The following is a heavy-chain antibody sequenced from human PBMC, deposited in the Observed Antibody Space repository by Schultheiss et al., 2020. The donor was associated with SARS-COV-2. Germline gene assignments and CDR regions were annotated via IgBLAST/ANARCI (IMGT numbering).Heavy chain of an antibody. V-gene: IGHV4-59*08. J-gene: IGHJ5*01. Sequence: SQTLSLTCTVSGGSIDGYYWSWIRQHPGKGLEWIGYIYYSGSTYYNPSLKSRVTISVDTSKNQFSLILSSVTAADTAVYYCARHLEWFESWGQGTQVTVSS. D-gene: IGHD1-1*01. CDR1: GGSIDGYY. CDR2: IYYSGST. CDR3: ARHLEWFES.